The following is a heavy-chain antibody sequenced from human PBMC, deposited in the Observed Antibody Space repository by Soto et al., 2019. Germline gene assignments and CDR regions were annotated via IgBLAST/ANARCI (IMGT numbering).Heavy chain of an antibody. D-gene: IGHD3-3*01. Sequence: GGSLRLSCAASGFTFSSYAMSWVRQAPGKGLEWVTAISGSGGSTYYADSVKGWFATSRDNSKNTLYLQMTSLRAEDTAVYFCSKTLTYYDFWSGSPDAFDIWGQWTMVTVPS. CDR1: GFTFSSYA. CDR3: SKTLTYYDFWSGSPDAFDI. CDR2: ISGSGGST. J-gene: IGHJ3*02. V-gene: IGHV3-23*01.